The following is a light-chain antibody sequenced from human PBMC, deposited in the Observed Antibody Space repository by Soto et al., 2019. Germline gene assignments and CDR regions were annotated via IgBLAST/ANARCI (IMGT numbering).Light chain of an antibody. CDR2: DAS. Sequence: DIQMTQSPSTLSSSVGDILSITCLASQSSSNWLAWYQQSPGKAPKLLIVDASSLESGVPSRFSGSGSGTEFTLTISSLQPDDFATYYCQQYNTYSKTFGQGTKV. CDR1: QSSSNW. CDR3: QQYNTYSKT. J-gene: IGKJ1*01. V-gene: IGKV1-5*01.